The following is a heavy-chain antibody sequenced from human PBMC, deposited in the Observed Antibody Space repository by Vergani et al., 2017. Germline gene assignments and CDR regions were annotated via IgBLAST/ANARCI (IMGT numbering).Heavy chain of an antibody. CDR2: IRYDGSNK. Sequence: QVQLVESGGGVVQPGGSLRLSCAASGFTFSSYGMHWVRQAPGKGLEWVAFIRYDGSNKYYADSLKGRFTISRDNSKNTLYLQMNSLRAEDTAVYYCAKDHDFWSGYYMFNWFDPWGQGTLVTVSS. CDR3: AKDHDFWSGYYMFNWFDP. CDR1: GFTFSSYG. V-gene: IGHV3-30*02. J-gene: IGHJ5*02. D-gene: IGHD3-3*01.